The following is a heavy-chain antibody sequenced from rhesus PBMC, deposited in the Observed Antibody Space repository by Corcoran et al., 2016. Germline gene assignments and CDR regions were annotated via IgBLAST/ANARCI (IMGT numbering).Heavy chain of an antibody. CDR2: IKGKSANT. D-gene: IGHD6-31*01. J-gene: IGHJ4*01. CDR1: GCSIRGGYY. CDR3: ARHSSGWYVY. Sequence: QVQLQESGPGLVKPSETLSLTCTVSGCSIRGGYYWGCIRHHPGKGLEWIGNIKGKSANTYYSPSLKSRVTSSKDTSKNQVSLTLSSVTAADTAVYYCARHSSGWYVYWGQGVLVTVSS. V-gene: IGHV4S7*01.